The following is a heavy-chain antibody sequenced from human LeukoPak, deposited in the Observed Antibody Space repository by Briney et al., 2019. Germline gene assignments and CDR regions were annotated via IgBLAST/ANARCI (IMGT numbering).Heavy chain of an antibody. D-gene: IGHD3-16*02. J-gene: IGHJ3*02. CDR2: IYYSGST. V-gene: IGHV4-39*07. CDR3: ARVRGAYVWGSYHLDAFDI. Sequence: SETLSLTCTVSGGSISSSSYYWGWIRQPPGKGLEWIGSIYYSGSTYYNPSLKSRVTISVDTSKNQFSLKLSSVTAADTAVYYCARVRGAYVWGSYHLDAFDIWGQGTMVTVSS. CDR1: GGSISSSSYY.